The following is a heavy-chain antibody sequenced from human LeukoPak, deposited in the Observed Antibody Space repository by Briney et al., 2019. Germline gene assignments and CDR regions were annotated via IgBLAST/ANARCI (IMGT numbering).Heavy chain of an antibody. CDR2: LYHSGST. CDR3: ARELHSGSYYFDY. J-gene: IGHJ4*02. Sequence: SETLSLTCTVSGYSISNAYYWVWIRQPPGKGLEWIGSLYHSGSTYYNPSLKSRVTTSVDTSKNRFSLKLTSVTAADTAVYYCARELHSGSYYFDYWGQGTLVTVSS. CDR1: GYSISNAYY. D-gene: IGHD1-26*01. V-gene: IGHV4-38-2*02.